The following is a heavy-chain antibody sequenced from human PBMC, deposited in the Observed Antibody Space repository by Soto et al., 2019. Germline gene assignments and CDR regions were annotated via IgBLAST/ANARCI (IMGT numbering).Heavy chain of an antibody. CDR3: TLKLSGPY. Sequence: PGGSLRLSCAASGFSFSRNGMHWVRQAPGKGLEWVAAIGKDGSDIKYADAVKGRLTIYRDNSKDTLSLQMNSLRAEDTALYYCTLKLSGPYWGQGTLVTVSS. CDR2: IGKDGSDI. D-gene: IGHD1-7*01. V-gene: IGHV3-33*08. J-gene: IGHJ4*02. CDR1: GFSFSRNG.